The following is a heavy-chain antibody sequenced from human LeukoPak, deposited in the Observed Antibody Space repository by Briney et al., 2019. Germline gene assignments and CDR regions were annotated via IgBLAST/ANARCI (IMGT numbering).Heavy chain of an antibody. CDR1: GDSVSSNSAA. Sequence: SQTLSLTCAISGDSVSSNSAAWNCIRQSPSRGLEWLGRTYYRSKWYNDYAVSVKSRITINPDTSKNQFSLQLNSVTPEDTAVYYCARGLAAAGTTGFDYWGQGTLVTVSS. D-gene: IGHD6-13*01. V-gene: IGHV6-1*01. J-gene: IGHJ4*02. CDR2: TYYRSKWYN. CDR3: ARGLAAAGTTGFDY.